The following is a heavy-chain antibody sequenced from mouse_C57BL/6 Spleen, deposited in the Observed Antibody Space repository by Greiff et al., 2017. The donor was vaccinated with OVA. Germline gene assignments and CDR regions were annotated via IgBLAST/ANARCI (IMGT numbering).Heavy chain of an antibody. CDR2: ISSGGDYI. V-gene: IGHV5-9-1*02. J-gene: IGHJ3*01. CDR3: TRDSSGYSFAY. D-gene: IGHD3-2*02. Sequence: EVKVEESGEGLVKPGGSLKLSCAASGFTFSSYAMSWVRQTPEKRLEWVAYISSGGDYIYYAETVKGRFTISRDNARNTLYLQMSSLKSEDTAMYYCTRDSSGYSFAYWGQGTLVTVSA. CDR1: GFTFSSYA.